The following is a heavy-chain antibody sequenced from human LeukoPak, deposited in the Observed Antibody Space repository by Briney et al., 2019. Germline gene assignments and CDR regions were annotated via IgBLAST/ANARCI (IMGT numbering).Heavy chain of an antibody. J-gene: IGHJ4*02. V-gene: IGHV3-21*01. Sequence: GGSLRLSCAASGFIFSSYWMSWVRQAPGKGLEWVSSIGSSSSYIYYADSVKGRFTISRDNAKNSLYLQMNSLRAEDTAVYYCARRELDWGQGTLVTVSS. D-gene: IGHD1-7*01. CDR1: GFIFSSYW. CDR3: ARRELD. CDR2: IGSSSSYI.